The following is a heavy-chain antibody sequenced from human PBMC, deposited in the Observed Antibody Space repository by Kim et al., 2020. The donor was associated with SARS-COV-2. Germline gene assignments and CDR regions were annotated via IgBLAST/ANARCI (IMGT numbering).Heavy chain of an antibody. Sequence: KGQFTISRDNYKNTLYLQMNSLRDEDTAVYYCARGNWGFRSGYYSFAFDIWGQGTMVTVSS. V-gene: IGHV3-30*01. CDR3: ARGNWGFRSGYYSFAFDI. D-gene: IGHD3-22*01. J-gene: IGHJ3*02.